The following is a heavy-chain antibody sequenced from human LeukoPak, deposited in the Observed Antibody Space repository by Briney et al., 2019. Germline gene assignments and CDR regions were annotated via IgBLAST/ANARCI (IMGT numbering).Heavy chain of an antibody. J-gene: IGHJ4*02. Sequence: GGSLGLSCAASGFTFSSYDMHWVRQAPGKGLEWVSGISWNSGSIGYADSVKGRFTISRDNAKNSLYLQMNSLRAEDTALYYCAKDIFTMVRGVVDYWGQGTLVTVSS. D-gene: IGHD3-10*01. CDR2: ISWNSGSI. CDR3: AKDIFTMVRGVVDY. V-gene: IGHV3-9*01. CDR1: GFTFSSYD.